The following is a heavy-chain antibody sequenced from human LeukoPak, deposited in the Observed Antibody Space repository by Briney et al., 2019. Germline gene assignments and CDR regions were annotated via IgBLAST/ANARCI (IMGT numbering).Heavy chain of an antibody. Sequence: SETLSLTCTVSGGSISSYYWSWIRQPPGKGLEWIGYIYYSGSTNYNPSLKSRVTISVDTSKNQFSLKLSSVTAADTAVYYCARVGRGYQDHFDYWGQGTLVTVSS. J-gene: IGHJ4*02. V-gene: IGHV4-59*12. CDR3: ARVGRGYQDHFDY. D-gene: IGHD1-26*01. CDR1: GGSISSYY. CDR2: IYYSGST.